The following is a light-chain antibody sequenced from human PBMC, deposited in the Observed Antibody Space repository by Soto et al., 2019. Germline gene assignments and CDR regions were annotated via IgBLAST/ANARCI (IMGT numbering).Light chain of an antibody. CDR1: QSVSSN. Sequence: EIVMTQSPATLSVSPGERATLSCRASQSVSSNLAWYQQKPGQAPRLLIYGASTRATGIPARFSGSGSGTEFTLTISSLQPDDFATYYCQQYNSYQYTCGQGTKLEMK. J-gene: IGKJ2*01. CDR2: GAS. V-gene: IGKV3-15*01. CDR3: QQYNSYQYT.